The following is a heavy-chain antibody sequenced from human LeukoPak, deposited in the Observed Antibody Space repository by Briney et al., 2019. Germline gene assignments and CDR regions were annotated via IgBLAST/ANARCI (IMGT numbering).Heavy chain of an antibody. Sequence: ASVKVSCKASGYTFTSYGISWVRQAPGQGLEWMGWISAYNGNTNYAQKLQGRVTMTTDTSTSTAYMELRSLRSDDTAVYYCARATGPPKLSGSYDYWGQGTLVTVSS. J-gene: IGHJ4*02. CDR3: ARATGPPKLSGSYDY. CDR2: ISAYNGNT. D-gene: IGHD1-26*01. V-gene: IGHV1-18*01. CDR1: GYTFTSYG.